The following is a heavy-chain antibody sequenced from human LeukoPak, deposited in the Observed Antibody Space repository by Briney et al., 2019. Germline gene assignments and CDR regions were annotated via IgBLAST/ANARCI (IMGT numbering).Heavy chain of an antibody. V-gene: IGHV2-5*01. D-gene: IGHD1-20*01. J-gene: IGHJ4*02. CDR1: GFSLRTSGVG. CDR3: AHRLNSFNWNDCFDH. CDR2: IYWNDDK. Sequence: SGPTLVKPIQPLTLTCTFSGFSLRTSGVGVGWVRQPPGKALEWLPLIYWNDDKRYSPSLNSRITITKGTSKNQVVLTMTNMDPVDTATYYCAHRLNSFNWNDCFDHWGQGTLVTVSS.